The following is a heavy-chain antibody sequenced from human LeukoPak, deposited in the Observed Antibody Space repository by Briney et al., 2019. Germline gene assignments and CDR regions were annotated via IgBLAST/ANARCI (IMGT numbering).Heavy chain of an antibody. CDR3: ANSGLGRAPYDY. CDR2: INPSGGST. D-gene: IGHD1-26*01. Sequence: GASVKVSCKASGYTFTSYYMHWVRQAPRQGLEWMGIINPSGGSTSYAQKFQGRVTMTRDTSTSTVYMELSSLRSEDTAVYYCANSGLGRAPYDYWGQGTLVTVSS. J-gene: IGHJ4*02. V-gene: IGHV1-46*01. CDR1: GYTFTSYY.